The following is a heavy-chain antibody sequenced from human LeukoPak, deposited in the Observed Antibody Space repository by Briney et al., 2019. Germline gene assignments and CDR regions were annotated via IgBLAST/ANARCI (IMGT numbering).Heavy chain of an antibody. CDR1: GFTFSSYG. CDR3: AKDPNYYDSSGLDY. Sequence: QPGGSLRLSCAASGFTFSSYGMHWVRQAPGKGLEWVAFIRYDGSNKYYADSVKGRFTISRDNSKNTLYLQMNSLRAEDTAVYYCAKDPNYYDSSGLDYWGQGTLVTVSS. D-gene: IGHD3-22*01. J-gene: IGHJ4*02. CDR2: IRYDGSNK. V-gene: IGHV3-30*02.